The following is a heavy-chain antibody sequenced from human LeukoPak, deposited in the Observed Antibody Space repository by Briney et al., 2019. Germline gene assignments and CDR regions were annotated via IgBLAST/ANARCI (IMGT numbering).Heavy chain of an antibody. Sequence: TGGPLRLSCAASGFTFSSYAMSWVRQAPGKGLEWVSAISGSGGSTYYADSVKSRFTISRDNSKNTLYLQMNSLRAGDTAVYYCAKGWKRWLQSYSPNYFDYWGQGTLVTVSS. D-gene: IGHD5-24*01. V-gene: IGHV3-23*01. CDR1: GFTFSSYA. J-gene: IGHJ4*02. CDR2: ISGSGGST. CDR3: AKGWKRWLQSYSPNYFDY.